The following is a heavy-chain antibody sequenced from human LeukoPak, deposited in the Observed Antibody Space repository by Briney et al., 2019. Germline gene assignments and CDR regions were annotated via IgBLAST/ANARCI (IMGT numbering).Heavy chain of an antibody. CDR3: ARHDYSGRANGFDP. V-gene: IGHV4-39*01. Sequence: PSETLSLTCTVSGGPSSSSNYYWGWIRQPPGKGLEWIGSIYYGGSTYYNPSLKSRVTISVDMSKNRLSLMLSSVSATDTAVYYCARHDYSGRANGFDPWGQGTLVTVSS. CDR1: GGPSSSSNYY. D-gene: IGHD3-10*01. CDR2: IYYGGST. J-gene: IGHJ5*02.